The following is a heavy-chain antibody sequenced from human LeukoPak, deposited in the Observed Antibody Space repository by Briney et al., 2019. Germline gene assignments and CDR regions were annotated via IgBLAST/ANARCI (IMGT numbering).Heavy chain of an antibody. D-gene: IGHD6-13*01. Sequence: PGGSLRLSXAASGFTFSSYWMSWVRQSPGKGLEWVANIKQDGSEKYYVDSVKGRFTISRDNAKNSLYLQMNSLRAEDTAVYYCARVIAALQFDYWGQGTLVTVSS. CDR2: IKQDGSEK. V-gene: IGHV3-7*01. CDR3: ARVIAALQFDY. J-gene: IGHJ4*02. CDR1: GFTFSSYW.